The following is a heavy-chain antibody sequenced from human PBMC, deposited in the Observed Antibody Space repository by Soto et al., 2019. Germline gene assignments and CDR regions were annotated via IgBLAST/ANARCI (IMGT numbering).Heavy chain of an antibody. Sequence: ASVKVSCKVSGYTLTELSMHWVRQAPGKGLEWMGGFDPEDGETIYAQKFQGRVTMTEDTSTDTAYMELSSLRSEDTAVYYCATIGIIAVGGTDDYWGQGTLVTVSS. J-gene: IGHJ4*02. V-gene: IGHV1-24*01. CDR1: GYTLTELS. D-gene: IGHD6-19*01. CDR2: FDPEDGET. CDR3: ATIGIIAVGGTDDY.